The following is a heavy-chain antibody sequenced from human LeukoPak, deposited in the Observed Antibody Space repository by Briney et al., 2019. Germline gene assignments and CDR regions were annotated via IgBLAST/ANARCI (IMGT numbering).Heavy chain of an antibody. Sequence: GGSLRLSCVASGFTFSNYWMLWVRQAPGKGLMWVSLISTDGRSTRYAESVKGRFTISRDNTKNALYLQMDILRVEDTALYFCVRDYQFIQEVWGQGTTVTVSS. D-gene: IGHD2-2*01. CDR3: VRDYQFIQEV. CDR1: GFTFSNYW. CDR2: ISTDGRST. V-gene: IGHV3-74*01. J-gene: IGHJ6*02.